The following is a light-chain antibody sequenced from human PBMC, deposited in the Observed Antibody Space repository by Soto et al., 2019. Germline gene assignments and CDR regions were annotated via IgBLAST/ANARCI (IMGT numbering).Light chain of an antibody. J-gene: IGKJ1*01. Sequence: ELVLTQSPGTLSLSPGERATLSCRASQSVSSSQLGWYQQKPGQAPRLVIYDASTRATGIPDRFSGSGSGTAFTLTISRLEHADFAVYHCQLYGSSPPWTFGQGTKVEIK. CDR2: DAS. V-gene: IGKV3-20*01. CDR3: QLYGSSPPWT. CDR1: QSVSSSQ.